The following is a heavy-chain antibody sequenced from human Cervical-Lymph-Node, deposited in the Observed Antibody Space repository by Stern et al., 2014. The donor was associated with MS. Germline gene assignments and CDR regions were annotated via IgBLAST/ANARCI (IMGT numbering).Heavy chain of an antibody. CDR1: GGTFRGYG. D-gene: IGHD4-17*01. Sequence: QVQLVQSGAEVKKPGSSVNVSCKASGGTFRGYGITWVRPAHGQGLEWMGRLILLVGVARYAPRFQGRITITADKSMTTGYMELSSLTSDDTAVYYCARGDYGDYNWFDPWGLGTLVTVSS. J-gene: IGHJ5*02. V-gene: IGHV1-69*09. CDR3: ARGDYGDYNWFDP. CDR2: LILLVGVA.